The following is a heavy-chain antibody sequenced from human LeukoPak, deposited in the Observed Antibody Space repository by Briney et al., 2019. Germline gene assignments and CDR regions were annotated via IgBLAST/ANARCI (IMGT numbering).Heavy chain of an antibody. D-gene: IGHD2-2*01. V-gene: IGHV3-30*02. CDR1: GFTFSGSG. Sequence: GGSLRLSCAASGFTFSGSGMHWVRQAPGKGLEWVAFIRYHGSDKFYADSVKGRFTISRDNSKNTLYLQMNSLRPEDTSIYYCARSPTSWYFDYWGQGTLVTVSS. J-gene: IGHJ4*02. CDR2: IRYHGSDK. CDR3: ARSPTSWYFDY.